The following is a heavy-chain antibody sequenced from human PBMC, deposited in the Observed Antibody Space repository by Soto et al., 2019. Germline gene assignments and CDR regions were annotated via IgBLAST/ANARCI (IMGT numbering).Heavy chain of an antibody. D-gene: IGHD3-22*01. V-gene: IGHV1-18*01. CDR2: ISAYNGNT. CDR1: GYTFTNYG. CDR3: ASHYDSSGLRGKYGMDV. Sequence: QVRLVQSGAEVKKPGASVKVSCKASGYTFTNYGISWVRQAPGQGLEWMGWISAYNGNTNYAQKLQGRVTMTTDTSTSTAYMELRSLRSDDTAMYYCASHYDSSGLRGKYGMDVWGQGTTVTVSS. J-gene: IGHJ6*02.